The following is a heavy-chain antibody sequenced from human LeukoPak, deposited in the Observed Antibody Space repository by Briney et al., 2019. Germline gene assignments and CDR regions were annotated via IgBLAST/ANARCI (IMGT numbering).Heavy chain of an antibody. D-gene: IGHD2-2*01. CDR1: GYTFSDYY. CDR2: INPKSADT. J-gene: IGHJ6*02. Sequence: ASVKVSCKASGYTFSDYYIHWVRQAPGQGLERMGWINPKSADTNNAQEFQGRVTMTRDTSISTAFIELSRLISDDTAVYYCARGPGLGVPAVILDYYGLDVWGQGTTVTVSS. V-gene: IGHV1-2*02. CDR3: ARGPGLGVPAVILDYYGLDV.